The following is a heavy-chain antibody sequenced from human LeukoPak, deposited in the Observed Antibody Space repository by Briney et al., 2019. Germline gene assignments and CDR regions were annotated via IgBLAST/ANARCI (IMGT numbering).Heavy chain of an antibody. CDR3: ARVSGLWFGEFPTDY. CDR2: MSYSGST. V-gene: IGHV4-39*01. Sequence: SETLSLTCTVSGGSISSSSYYWGWIRQPPGKGVEWIGSMSYSGSTYYNPSLKSRVTISVDTSKNQFSLKLSSVTAADTAVYYCARVSGLWFGEFPTDYWGQGTLVTVSS. D-gene: IGHD3-10*01. J-gene: IGHJ4*02. CDR1: GGSISSSSYY.